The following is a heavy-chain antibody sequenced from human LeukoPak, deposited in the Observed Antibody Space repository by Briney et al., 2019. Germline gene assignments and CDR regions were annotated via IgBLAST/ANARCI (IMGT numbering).Heavy chain of an antibody. J-gene: IGHJ4*02. CDR1: GFSFSFYG. Sequence: WGSLRLSCATSGFSFSFYGMQWVRQAPGKGLEWVAVIWNDGSQKYYGDSVKGRFTISNDNSRKTVNLQMDSLRAEDTAIYYCTRWGAGGLTLDYWGQGVLVTVSS. D-gene: IGHD3-16*01. V-gene: IGHV3-33*01. CDR2: IWNDGSQK. CDR3: TRWGAGGLTLDY.